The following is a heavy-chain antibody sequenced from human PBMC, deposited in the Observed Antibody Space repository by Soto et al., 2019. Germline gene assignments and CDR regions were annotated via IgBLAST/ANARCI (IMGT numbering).Heavy chain of an antibody. D-gene: IGHD2-2*02. J-gene: IGHJ6*02. V-gene: IGHV3-74*01. CDR2: INPESTTL. CDR3: AKADHELGYCSSTSCYSPNRD. Sequence: PGGSLRLSCTASEITLNIYWMHWIRQAPGKGLVWVSRINPESTTLSYADSVKGRFTISRDTSKNTLYLQMNSLRAEDTAVYYCAKADHELGYCSSTSCYSPNRDWGQGTTVTVSS. CDR1: EITLNIYW.